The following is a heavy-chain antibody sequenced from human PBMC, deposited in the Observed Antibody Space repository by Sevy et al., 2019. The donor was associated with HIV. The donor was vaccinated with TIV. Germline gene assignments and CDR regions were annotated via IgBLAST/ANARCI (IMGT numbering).Heavy chain of an antibody. CDR1: GFTFSSYS. D-gene: IGHD6-19*01. CDR3: ARGGKIAVAGKGN. Sequence: GGSLRLSCAASGFTFSSYSMNWVRQAPGKGLEWVSSISSSSSYIYYADSVKGRFTISRDNAKNSLYLQMNSPRAEDTAVYYCARGGKIAVAGKGNWGQGTLVTVSS. J-gene: IGHJ4*02. V-gene: IGHV3-21*01. CDR2: ISSSSSYI.